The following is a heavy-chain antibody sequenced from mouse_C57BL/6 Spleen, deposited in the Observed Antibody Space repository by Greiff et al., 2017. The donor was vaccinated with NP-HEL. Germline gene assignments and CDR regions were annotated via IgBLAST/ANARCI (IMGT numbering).Heavy chain of an antibody. CDR3: ARSGHYYGSSPWYFDV. CDR2: IYPGDGDT. Sequence: QVQLQQSGPELVKPGASVKISCKASGYAFSSSWMTWVKQRPGKGLEWIGRIYPGDGDTNYNGKFKGKATLTADKSSSTAYMQLSSLTSEDSAVYFCARSGHYYGSSPWYFDVWGTGTTVTVSS. D-gene: IGHD1-1*01. CDR1: GYAFSSSW. J-gene: IGHJ1*03. V-gene: IGHV1-82*01.